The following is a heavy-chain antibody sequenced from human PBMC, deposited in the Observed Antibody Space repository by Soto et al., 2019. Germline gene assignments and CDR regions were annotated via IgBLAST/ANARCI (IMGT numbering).Heavy chain of an antibody. J-gene: IGHJ4*02. CDR2: IYSGGNP. D-gene: IGHD2-21*01. Sequence: EERLVQSGGGLVQPGGSLRLSCAASGFSVGGNYMSWVRQAPGKGLELVSLIYSGGNPFYADSMKGRFTLSRDNSNNMWYLQMDSLRAEDTAVYYCARGPNSECWCQGTLVIVSS. CDR3: ARGPNSEC. CDR1: GFSVGGNY. V-gene: IGHV3-53*01.